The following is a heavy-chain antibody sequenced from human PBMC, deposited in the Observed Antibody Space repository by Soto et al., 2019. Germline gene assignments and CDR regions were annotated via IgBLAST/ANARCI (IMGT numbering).Heavy chain of an antibody. CDR1: GFTVSSNY. Sequence: PGGSLRLSCAASGFTVSSNYMSWVRQAPGKGLEWVSVIYSGGSTYYADSVKGRFTISRDKSKNTLYLQMNSLRAEDTAVYYCARQTWKTTADAFDYWGQGPLVTVYS. V-gene: IGHV3-53*01. CDR2: IYSGGST. J-gene: IGHJ4*02. CDR3: ARQTWKTTADAFDY. D-gene: IGHD4-17*01.